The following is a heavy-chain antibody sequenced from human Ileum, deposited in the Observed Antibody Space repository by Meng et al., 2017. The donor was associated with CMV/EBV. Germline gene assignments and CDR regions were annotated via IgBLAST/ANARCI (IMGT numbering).Heavy chain of an antibody. CDR3: ARGPTIFGVVTYYYYGMDV. CDR1: GFTFSSYW. V-gene: IGHV3-7*01. D-gene: IGHD3-3*01. Sequence: GESLKISCAASGFTFSSYWMSWVRQAPGKGLEWVANIKQDGSEKYYVDSVKVRFTISRDNAKNSLYLQMNSLRAEDTAVYYCARGPTIFGVVTYYYYGMDVWGQGTTVTVSS. J-gene: IGHJ6*02. CDR2: IKQDGSEK.